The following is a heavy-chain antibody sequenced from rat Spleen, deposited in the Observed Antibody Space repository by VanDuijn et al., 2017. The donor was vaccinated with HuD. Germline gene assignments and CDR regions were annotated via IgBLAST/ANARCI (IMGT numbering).Heavy chain of an antibody. CDR2: MKYDGDT. CDR3: ARDVYTTDYYYGVMDA. V-gene: IGHV2S30*01. CDR1: GFSLLDYS. D-gene: IGHD1-6*01. Sequence: QVQLKESGPGLVQPSQTLSLTCAVSGFSLLDYSVHWVRQPPGKGLEWMGRMKYDGDTYYNSALKSRLSISRDTSKNQVFLKMSSLQTEDTATYYCARDVYTTDYYYGVMDAWGQGASVTVSS. J-gene: IGHJ4*01.